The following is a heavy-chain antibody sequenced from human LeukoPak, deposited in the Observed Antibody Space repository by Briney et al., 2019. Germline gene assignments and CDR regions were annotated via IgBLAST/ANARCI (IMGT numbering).Heavy chain of an antibody. D-gene: IGHD3-10*01. CDR3: ASRMVRGYYYYGMDV. V-gene: IGHV4-34*01. J-gene: IGHJ6*02. Sequence: PSETLSLTCAVYGGSFSGYYWSWIRQPPGKGLEWIGEINHSGSTNYNPSLKSRVTISVDTSKNQFSLKLSSVIAADTAVYYCASRMVRGYYYYGMDVWGQGTTVTVSS. CDR1: GGSFSGYY. CDR2: INHSGST.